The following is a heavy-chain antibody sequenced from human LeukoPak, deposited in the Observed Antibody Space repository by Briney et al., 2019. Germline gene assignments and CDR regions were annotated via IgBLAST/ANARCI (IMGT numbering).Heavy chain of an antibody. CDR3: ARQGPAAYYGSGPSLDY. J-gene: IGHJ4*02. CDR1: GYTFTNYG. D-gene: IGHD3-10*01. CDR2: ISSDNGNT. V-gene: IGHV1-18*01. Sequence: ASVKVACKASGYTFTNYGISWVRQAPGQGLEWMGWISSDNGNTNYAQKLQGRVTMTTDTSTSTAYMELRSLRSDDTAVHSCARQGPAAYYGSGPSLDYWGQGTLVTVSS.